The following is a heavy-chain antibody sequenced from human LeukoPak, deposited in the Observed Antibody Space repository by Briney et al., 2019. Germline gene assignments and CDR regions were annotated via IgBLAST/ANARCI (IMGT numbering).Heavy chain of an antibody. V-gene: IGHV3-30-3*01. CDR2: ISYDGSNK. J-gene: IGHJ6*02. Sequence: GGSLRLSSAASGFTFSSYAMHWVRQAPGKGLEWVAVISYDGSNKYYADSVKGRFTISRDNSKNTLYLQMNSLRAEDTAVYYCARSEMTNQFDYYYGMDVWGQGTTVTVSS. D-gene: IGHD4-11*01. CDR1: GFTFSSYA. CDR3: ARSEMTNQFDYYYGMDV.